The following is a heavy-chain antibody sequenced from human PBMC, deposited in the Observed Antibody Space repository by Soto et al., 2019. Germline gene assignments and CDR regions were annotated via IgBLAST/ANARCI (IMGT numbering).Heavy chain of an antibody. V-gene: IGHV1-2*02. CDR1: GYTFTDCY. Sequence: GASVKVTCKASGYTFTDCYVHWVRQAPGQGLEWMGWINPKSGGTNIAQRFKGRVTMTRDTSTSTVYMELRSLRSEDTAVYYCARFIVATNPANTRPEDYGMDVWGQGTTVTVSS. D-gene: IGHD5-12*01. CDR3: ARFIVATNPANTRPEDYGMDV. CDR2: INPKSGGT. J-gene: IGHJ6*02.